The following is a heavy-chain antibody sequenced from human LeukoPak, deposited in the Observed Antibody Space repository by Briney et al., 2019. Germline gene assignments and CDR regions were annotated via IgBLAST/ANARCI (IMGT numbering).Heavy chain of an antibody. V-gene: IGHV3-7*01. CDR2: ISQDGSVK. CDR3: VVYSRRREFDF. J-gene: IGHJ4*02. D-gene: IGHD1-14*01. Sequence: GGSLRLSCAASGFPFSNYWMSWVRQAPGKGLEWVSNISQDGSVKNYVDSVKGRFTISRDNAKNSLYLQMNSLRAEDTAVYYCVVYSRRREFDFWGQGTLVTVSS. CDR1: GFPFSNYW.